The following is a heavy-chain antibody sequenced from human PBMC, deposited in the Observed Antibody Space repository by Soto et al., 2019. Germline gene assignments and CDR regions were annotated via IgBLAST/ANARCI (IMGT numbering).Heavy chain of an antibody. CDR1: GFTFSSYS. CDR2: VSSSSTTI. D-gene: IGHD5-12*01. CDR3: ARESTYGGLD. Sequence: EVQLVESGGGLVQPGGSLKLSCAASGFTFSSYSMNWVRQTPGKGLEWVSYVSSSSTTIYYADSVKGRFTISRDNAKNSLYLQMNSLRDEDTAVYYCARESTYGGLDRGQGTLVTVSS. J-gene: IGHJ4*02. V-gene: IGHV3-48*02.